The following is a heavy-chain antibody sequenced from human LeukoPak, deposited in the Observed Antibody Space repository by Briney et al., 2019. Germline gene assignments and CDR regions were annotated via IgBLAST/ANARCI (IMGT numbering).Heavy chain of an antibody. CDR1: GFTVSWYG. CDR2: MSHDGSNK. J-gene: IGHJ4*02. V-gene: IGHV3-30*18. CDR3: AKESGVYCSGGSCYLDH. Sequence: PERALRISCAAAGFTVSWYGMHWVRQAPGKGLEWVAVMSHDGSNKYYADSLKGRFTISRDNSKNTLYLQMNSLRAEDTAVYYCAKESGVYCSGGSCYLDHWGQGTLVTVSS. D-gene: IGHD2-15*01.